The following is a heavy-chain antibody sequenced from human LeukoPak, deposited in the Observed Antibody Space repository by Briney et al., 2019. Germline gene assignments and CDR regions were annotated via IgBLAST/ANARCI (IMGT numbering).Heavy chain of an antibody. CDR1: GASISGSGYY. V-gene: IGHV4-39*01. CDR3: AKSGGYGLIDY. CDR2: IYSSGST. J-gene: IGHJ4*02. Sequence: SETLSLTCTVSGASISGSGYYWGWIRQPPGKGLEWIGSIYSSGSTYYNASLQSRVTISIETSRNQISLRLNSVTAADTAMYYCAKSGGYGLIDYWGQGTLVTVSS. D-gene: IGHD1-26*01.